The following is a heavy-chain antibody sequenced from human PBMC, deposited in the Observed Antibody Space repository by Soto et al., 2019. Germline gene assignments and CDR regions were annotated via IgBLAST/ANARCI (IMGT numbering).Heavy chain of an antibody. J-gene: IGHJ4*02. V-gene: IGHV4-30-4*01. D-gene: IGHD6-13*01. CDR3: ASRHSSPYFDY. Sequence: PSQPLSLTCTVSGVSSSSGDYYRSWIRQPPGKGLEWIGSIYYSGRTYYNPSPKSRVTISVDTSKNQFSLKLNSVTAADSAVYYWASRHSSPYFDYWGQGTLVTVSS. CDR2: IYYSGRT. CDR1: GVSSSSGDYY.